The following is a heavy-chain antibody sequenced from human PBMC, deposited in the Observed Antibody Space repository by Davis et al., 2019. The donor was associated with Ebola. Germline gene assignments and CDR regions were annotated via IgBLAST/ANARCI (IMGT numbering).Heavy chain of an antibody. CDR2: IWDDGNDK. V-gene: IGHV3-33*08. CDR1: GFTFSTFA. CDR3: ARHPGELLFHFDY. D-gene: IGHD1-26*01. Sequence: GESLKISCAASGFTFSTFAMHWVRQAPGKGLEWVAIIWDDGNDKYYADPVKGRFTISRDNSKNTLYLQMNSLRAEDTAVYYCARHPGELLFHFDYWGQGTLVTVSS. J-gene: IGHJ4*02.